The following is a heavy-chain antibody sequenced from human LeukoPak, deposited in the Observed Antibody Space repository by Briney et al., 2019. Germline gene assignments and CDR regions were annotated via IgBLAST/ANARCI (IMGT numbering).Heavy chain of an antibody. CDR2: ISSSSSYI. CDR3: ASISYGSGLIGAFDI. V-gene: IGHV3-21*01. Sequence: PGGSLRLSCAASGFTFSSYSMNWVRQAPGKGLEWVSSISSSSSYIYYADSVKGRFTISRDNAKNSLYLQMNSLRAEDTAVCYCASISYGSGLIGAFDIWGQGTMVTVSS. J-gene: IGHJ3*02. D-gene: IGHD3-10*01. CDR1: GFTFSSYS.